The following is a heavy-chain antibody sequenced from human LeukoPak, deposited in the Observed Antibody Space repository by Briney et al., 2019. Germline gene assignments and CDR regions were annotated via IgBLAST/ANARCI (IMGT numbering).Heavy chain of an antibody. CDR3: ALPLGLSDAFDI. V-gene: IGHV1-46*01. CDR1: GYTFTSYY. Sequence: ASVKVSCKASGYTFTSYYMHWVRQAPGQGLEWMGIINPSGGSTSYAQKLQGRVTMTTDTSTSTAYMELRSLRSDDTAVYYCALPLGLSDAFDIWGQGTMVTVSS. D-gene: IGHD2-2*01. J-gene: IGHJ3*02. CDR2: INPSGGST.